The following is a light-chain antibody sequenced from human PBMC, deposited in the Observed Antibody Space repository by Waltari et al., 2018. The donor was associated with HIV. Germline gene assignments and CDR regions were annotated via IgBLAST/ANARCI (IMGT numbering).Light chain of an antibody. CDR1: RGDVPPHNR. CDR3: ALYTTRNII. CDR2: EVY. J-gene: IGLJ2*01. Sequence: QSALPQPPSVSGFPGQSVTIPCPGFRGDVPPHNRISWYQQPPNTAPKLILYEVYKRPSGVPDRFSGSQSGDMASLTVSGLQTEDEADYYCALYTTRNIIFGGGTNLVVL. V-gene: IGLV2-18*01.